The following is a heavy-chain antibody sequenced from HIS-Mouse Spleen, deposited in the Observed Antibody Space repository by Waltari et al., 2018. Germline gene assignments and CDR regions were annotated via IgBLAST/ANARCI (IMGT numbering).Heavy chain of an antibody. Sequence: QVQLVQSGAEVKKPGSSVKVSCKASGGTFSSYAPRWVRQAPGQGLEWMGRIIPILGIANYAQKFQGRVTITADKSTSTAYMELSSLRSEDTAVYYCARDLDGSYYFDYWGQGTLVTVSS. CDR1: GGTFSSYA. V-gene: IGHV1-69*04. J-gene: IGHJ4*02. CDR2: IIPILGIA. CDR3: ARDLDGSYYFDY. D-gene: IGHD1-26*01.